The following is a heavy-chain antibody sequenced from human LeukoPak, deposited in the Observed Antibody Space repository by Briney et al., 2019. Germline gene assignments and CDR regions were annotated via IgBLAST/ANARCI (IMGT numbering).Heavy chain of an antibody. CDR3: TNGRSSEPYSSSTSY. J-gene: IGHJ4*02. CDR1: GFTFSGSA. V-gene: IGHV3-73*01. D-gene: IGHD6-13*01. CDR2: IRSKANSYAT. Sequence: GGSLRLPCAASGFTFSGSAMHWVRQASGKGLEWVGRIRSKANSYATAYAASVKGRFTISRDDSKNTAYLQMNSLKTEDTAVYYWTNGRSSEPYSSSTSYWGQGTLVTVSS.